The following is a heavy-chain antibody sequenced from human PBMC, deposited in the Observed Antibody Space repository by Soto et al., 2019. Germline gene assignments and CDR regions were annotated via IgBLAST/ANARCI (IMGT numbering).Heavy chain of an antibody. CDR1: GGSISSYY. CDR2: IYYSGST. CDR3: ARGGGSGWYGSTFQH. V-gene: IGHV4-59*01. D-gene: IGHD6-19*01. J-gene: IGHJ1*01. Sequence: QVQLQESGPGLVKPSETLSLTCTVSGGSISSYYWSWIRQPPGKGLEWIGYIYYSGSTNYNPSLKSRVTISVDTSKNHFSLKLSSVTAADTAVYYCARGGGSGWYGSTFQHWGQGTLVTVSS.